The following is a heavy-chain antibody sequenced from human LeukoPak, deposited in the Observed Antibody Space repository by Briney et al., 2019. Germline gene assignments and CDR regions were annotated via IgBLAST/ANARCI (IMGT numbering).Heavy chain of an antibody. CDR1: GYTFTGYY. D-gene: IGHD2-15*01. Sequence: ASVKVSCKASGYTFTGYYMHWVRQVPGQGLEWMGWINPNSGGTNYAQKFQGRVTMTRDTSISTAYMELSRLRSDDTAVYYCAVRWGSGYCSGGSCYDVDYWGQGTLVTVSS. CDR2: INPNSGGT. V-gene: IGHV1-2*02. J-gene: IGHJ4*02. CDR3: AVRWGSGYCSGGSCYDVDY.